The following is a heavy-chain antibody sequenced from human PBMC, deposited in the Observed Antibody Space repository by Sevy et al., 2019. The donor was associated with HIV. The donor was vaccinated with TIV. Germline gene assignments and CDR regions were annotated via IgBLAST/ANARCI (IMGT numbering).Heavy chain of an antibody. Sequence: ASVKVSCKVSGYTLTKLSMHWVRQAPGKGLEWMGTFDPEDGETIYAQKFQGRVTMTEDTSTDTAYMELSSLRPEDTAVYYCATTKDYYENSGDPFDYWGQGTLVTVSS. CDR2: FDPEDGET. J-gene: IGHJ4*02. CDR3: ATTKDYYENSGDPFDY. D-gene: IGHD3-22*01. CDR1: GYTLTKLS. V-gene: IGHV1-24*01.